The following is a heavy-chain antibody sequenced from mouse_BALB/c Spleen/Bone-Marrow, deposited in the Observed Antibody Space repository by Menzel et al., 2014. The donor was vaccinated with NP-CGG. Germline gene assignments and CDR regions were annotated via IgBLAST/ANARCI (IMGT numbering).Heavy chain of an antibody. J-gene: IGHJ2*01. Sequence: EVKLVESGGGLVQPGGSRKLSCAASGFTFSSFGMHWVRQAPEKGLEWAAYISSGSSTIYYADTVMGRFTISRDNPKNTLFLQMTSLRSEDTAMDYCARLGSSSGYFDYWGQGTTLTVSS. CDR3: ARLGSSSGYFDY. V-gene: IGHV5-17*02. CDR1: GFTFSSFG. D-gene: IGHD1-1*01. CDR2: ISSGSSTI.